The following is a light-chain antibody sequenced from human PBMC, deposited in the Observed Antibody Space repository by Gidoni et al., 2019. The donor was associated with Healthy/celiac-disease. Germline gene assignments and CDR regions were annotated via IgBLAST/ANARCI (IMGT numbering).Light chain of an antibody. Sequence: IQLSQSPSSLSASVGDRVTITCRASQGISSYLAWYQQKPGKAPQLLIYAASTLQSGVPSRFSGSGSGTDFPLTISSLQPEDFATYYCQQLNSYPLAFGGGTKVEIK. J-gene: IGKJ4*01. CDR1: QGISSY. CDR2: AAS. CDR3: QQLNSYPLA. V-gene: IGKV1-9*01.